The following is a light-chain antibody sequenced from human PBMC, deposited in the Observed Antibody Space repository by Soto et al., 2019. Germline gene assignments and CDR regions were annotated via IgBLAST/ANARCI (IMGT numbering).Light chain of an antibody. CDR3: QSYDSSLSGYVV. CDR2: GNS. V-gene: IGLV1-40*01. Sequence: QAVVTQPPSVSGAPGQRVTISCTGSRSNIGAGYDVHGYQQLPGTAPKLLIYGNSNRPSGVPDRFSGSKSGTSASLAITGLQAEDEADYYCQSYDSSLSGYVVFGGGTKLTVL. CDR1: RSNIGAGYD. J-gene: IGLJ2*01.